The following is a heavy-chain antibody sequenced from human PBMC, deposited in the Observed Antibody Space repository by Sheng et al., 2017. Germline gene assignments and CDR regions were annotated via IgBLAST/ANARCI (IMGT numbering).Heavy chain of an antibody. Sequence: QVQLVQSGAEVKKPGSSVKVSCKASGGTFSSYAISWVRQAPGQGLEWMGGIIPIFGTANYAQKFQGRVTITADESTSTAYMELSSLRSEDTAVYYCASPNAWNQKDYYYYMDVWGQGTNGHRL. J-gene: IGHJ6*03. CDR3: ASPNAWNQKDYYYYMDV. V-gene: IGHV1-69*13. D-gene: IGHD1-1*01. CDR1: GGTFSSYA. CDR2: IIPIFGTA.